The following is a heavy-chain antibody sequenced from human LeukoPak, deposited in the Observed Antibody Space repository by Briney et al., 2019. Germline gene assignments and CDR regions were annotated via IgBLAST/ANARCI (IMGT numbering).Heavy chain of an antibody. Sequence: GGSLRLSCAASGFTFSTNYMSWVRQAPGKGLEWVSVIYSGGNTYYADSVKGRFTISRDNSKNTLYLQMNSLRAEDTAVYYCARVFGSGAVAAYFDYWGQGTLVTVSS. J-gene: IGHJ4*02. CDR2: IYSGGNT. CDR1: GFTFSTNY. V-gene: IGHV3-53*01. D-gene: IGHD6-19*01. CDR3: ARVFGSGAVAAYFDY.